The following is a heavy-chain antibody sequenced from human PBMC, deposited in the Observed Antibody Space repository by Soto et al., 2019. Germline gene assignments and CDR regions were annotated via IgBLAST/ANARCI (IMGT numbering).Heavy chain of an antibody. CDR2: IYYSGST. Sequence: SETLSLTCTVSGGSISGYYWSWIRQPPGKGLEWIGYIYYSGSTNYNPSLKSRVTISVDTSKNQFSLKLSSVTAADTAVYYCARVLRPAARLGGELLSFDYWGQGTLVTVS. CDR1: GGSISGYY. V-gene: IGHV4-59*01. CDR3: ARVLRPAARLGGELLSFDY. D-gene: IGHD1-26*01. J-gene: IGHJ4*02.